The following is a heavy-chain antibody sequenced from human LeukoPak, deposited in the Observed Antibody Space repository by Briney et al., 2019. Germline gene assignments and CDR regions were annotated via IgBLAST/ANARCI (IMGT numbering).Heavy chain of an antibody. D-gene: IGHD3-10*01. CDR3: ANPLGSYSLNDAFDI. CDR2: ISGSGGST. Sequence: GGSLRLSCAASGFTFSSYAVSWVRQAPGKGLEWVSAISGSGGSTYYADSVKGRFTISKDNSKNTLYRQMNSLRAEDTAVYYCANPLGSYSLNDAFDIWGQGTMVTVSS. J-gene: IGHJ3*02. V-gene: IGHV3-23*01. CDR1: GFTFSSYA.